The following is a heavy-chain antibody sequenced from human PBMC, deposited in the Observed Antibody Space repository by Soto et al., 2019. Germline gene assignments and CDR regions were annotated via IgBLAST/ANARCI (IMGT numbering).Heavy chain of an antibody. J-gene: IGHJ6*03. CDR2: ISYDGSNK. CDR3: AKDTRGGYGDYWYYYYMDV. V-gene: IGHV3-30*18. D-gene: IGHD4-17*01. Sequence: GGSLRLSCAASGFTFSSYGMHWVRQAPGKGLEWVAVISYDGSNKYYADSVKGRFTISRDNSKNTLYLQMNSLRAEDTAVYYCAKDTRGGYGDYWYYYYMDVWGKGTTVTVSS. CDR1: GFTFSSYG.